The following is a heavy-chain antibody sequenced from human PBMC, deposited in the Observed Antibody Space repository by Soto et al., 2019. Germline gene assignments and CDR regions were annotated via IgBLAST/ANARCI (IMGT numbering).Heavy chain of an antibody. J-gene: IGHJ2*01. CDR2: IYHSGST. CDR3: ARDLYASSGYLPYRYFDL. V-gene: IGHV4-30-2*01. D-gene: IGHD3-22*01. Sequence: QLQLQESGSGLVKPSQTLSLTCAVSASSISSGGYSWSWLRQPPGKGLEWIGYIYHSGSTSYNPYLQSRVTITVDRAKNQFSLKLSSVTAADTAVYYCARDLYASSGYLPYRYFDLWCRGTLVTVSS. CDR1: ASSISSGGYS.